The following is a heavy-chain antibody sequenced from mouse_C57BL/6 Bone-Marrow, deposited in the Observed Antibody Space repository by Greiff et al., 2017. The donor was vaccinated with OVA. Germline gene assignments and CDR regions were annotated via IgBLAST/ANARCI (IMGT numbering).Heavy chain of an antibody. CDR2: INPGSGGT. Sequence: QVQLQQSGAELVRPGTSVKVSCKASGYAFTNYLIEWVKQRPGQGLEWIGVINPGSGGTNYNEKFKGQATLTADKSSSTAYMQLSSLTSEDSAVYCCGREDYYDYGSWFAYWGQGTLVTVSA. CDR3: GREDYYDYGSWFAY. D-gene: IGHD2-4*01. V-gene: IGHV1-54*01. J-gene: IGHJ3*01. CDR1: GYAFTNYL.